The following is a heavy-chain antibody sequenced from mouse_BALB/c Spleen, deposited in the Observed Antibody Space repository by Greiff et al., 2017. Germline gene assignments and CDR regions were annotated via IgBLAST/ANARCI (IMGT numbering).Heavy chain of an antibody. D-gene: IGHD1-1*01. CDR3: AISYYYGSRSWFAY. CDR2: INPGSGGT. J-gene: IGHJ3*01. V-gene: IGHV1-54*01. CDR1: GYAFTNYL. Sequence: VQLQQSGAELVRPGTSVKVSCKASGYAFTNYLIEWVKQRPGQGLEWIGVINPGSGGTNYNEKFKGKATLTADKSSSTAYMQLSSLTSDDSAVYFCAISYYYGSRSWFAYWGQGTLVTVSA.